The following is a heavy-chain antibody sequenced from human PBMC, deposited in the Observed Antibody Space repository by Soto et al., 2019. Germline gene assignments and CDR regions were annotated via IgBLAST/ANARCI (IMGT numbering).Heavy chain of an antibody. CDR3: ARPYYYYYGMDV. V-gene: IGHV3-30-3*01. Sequence: QVQLVESGGGVVQPGRSLRLSCAASGFTFSSYAMHWVRQAPGKGLEWVAVISYDGSNKYYADSVKGRFTISRDNSKNTLYLQMNSLRAEDTAVYYCARPYYYYYGMDVLGQGTTGTVSS. J-gene: IGHJ6*02. CDR1: GFTFSSYA. CDR2: ISYDGSNK.